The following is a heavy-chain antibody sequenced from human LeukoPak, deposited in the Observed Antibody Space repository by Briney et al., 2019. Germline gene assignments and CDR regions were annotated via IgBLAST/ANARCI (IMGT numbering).Heavy chain of an antibody. CDR1: GYTLTDYC. Sequence: ASVKVSCKASGYTLTDYCMHWVRQAPGQGLEWMGIINPSGGSTSYAQKFQGRVTMTRDTSTSTVYMELSSLRSEDTAVYYCARGYLVPAAPLAYWGQGTLVTVSS. CDR3: ARGYLVPAAPLAY. D-gene: IGHD2-2*01. J-gene: IGHJ4*02. CDR2: INPSGGST. V-gene: IGHV1-46*01.